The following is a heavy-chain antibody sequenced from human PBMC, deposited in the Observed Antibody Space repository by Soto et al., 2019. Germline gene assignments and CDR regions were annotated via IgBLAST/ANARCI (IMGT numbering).Heavy chain of an antibody. CDR3: ARGGTNYYYGMDV. J-gene: IGHJ6*02. Sequence: QVQLQESGPGLVKPSETLSLTCTVSGGSISSYYWSWIRQPPGKGLEWIGYIYYSGSTNYNPSLKSRVTISVDTSKNQFSLKLSSVTAADTAVYYCARGGTNYYYGMDVWGQGTTVTVSS. D-gene: IGHD1-1*01. V-gene: IGHV4-59*01. CDR2: IYYSGST. CDR1: GGSISSYY.